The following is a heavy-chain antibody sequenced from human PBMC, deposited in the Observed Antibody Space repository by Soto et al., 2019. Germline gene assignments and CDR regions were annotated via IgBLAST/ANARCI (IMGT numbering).Heavy chain of an antibody. CDR1: GGSFSGYY. Sequence: PSETQSVTCAVYGGSFSGYYGSWIRLPPGKGLEWIGEINHSGSTNYNPSLKSRVTISVDTSKNQFSLKLSSVTAADTAVYYCARGAKPRSSIAARTYYYYYSYMDVWGKGTTVTVS. CDR3: ARGAKPRSSIAARTYYYYYSYMDV. J-gene: IGHJ6*03. V-gene: IGHV4-34*01. CDR2: INHSGST. D-gene: IGHD6-6*01.